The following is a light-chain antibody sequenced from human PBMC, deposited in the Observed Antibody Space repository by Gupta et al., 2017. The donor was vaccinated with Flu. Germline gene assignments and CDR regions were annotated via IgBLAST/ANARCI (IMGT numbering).Light chain of an antibody. J-gene: IGKJ2*01. CDR3: QQYDRTPYT. V-gene: IGKV4-1*01. CDR2: WAS. Sequence: SLGERATINCKSSQSVLYSSNNKNYLAWYQQKPGQPPKLLIYWASTRESGVPDRFSGSGSGTDFTLTISSLQAEDVAVYYCQQYDRTPYTFGQGTKLEIK. CDR1: QSVLYSSNNKNY.